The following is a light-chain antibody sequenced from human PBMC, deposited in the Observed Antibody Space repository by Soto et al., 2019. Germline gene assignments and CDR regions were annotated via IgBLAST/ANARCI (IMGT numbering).Light chain of an antibody. CDR1: SSNIGNNY. CDR3: GTWDSSLSAGYV. Sequence: QSVLTQPPSVSAAPGQKVTISCSGSSSNIGNNYVSWYQQLPGTAPKLLIYDNNKRPSGIPDRFSGSKSGTSATLGITGLQTGDEAHYYCGTWDSSLSAGYVFGTGTKLTVL. J-gene: IGLJ1*01. V-gene: IGLV1-51*01. CDR2: DNN.